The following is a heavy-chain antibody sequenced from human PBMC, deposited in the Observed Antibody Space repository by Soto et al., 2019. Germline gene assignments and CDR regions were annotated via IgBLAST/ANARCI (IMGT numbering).Heavy chain of an antibody. Sequence: GGSLRLSCAASGFTFSSYAMSWVRQAPGKGLEWVSAISGSGGSTYYADSVKGRFTISRDNSKNTLYLQMNSLRAEDTAVYYCAKRWFEEQQEPSENWFDPWGQGTLVTVSS. V-gene: IGHV3-23*01. CDR2: ISGSGGST. CDR1: GFTFSSYA. CDR3: AKRWFEEQQEPSENWFDP. J-gene: IGHJ5*02. D-gene: IGHD3-10*01.